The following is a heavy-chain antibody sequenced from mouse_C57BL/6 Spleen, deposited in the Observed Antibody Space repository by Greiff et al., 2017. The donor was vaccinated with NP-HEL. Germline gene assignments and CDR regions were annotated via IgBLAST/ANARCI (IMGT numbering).Heavy chain of an antibody. CDR2: IYPGSGST. CDR3: ARKDGPGYYAMDY. V-gene: IGHV1-55*01. CDR1: GYTFTSYW. D-gene: IGHD2-3*01. Sequence: VQLQQPGAELVKPGASVKMSCQASGYTFTSYWITWVKQRPGQGLEWIGDIYPGSGSTNYNEKFKSKATLTVDTSSSTAYMQLSSLTSEDSAVYYCARKDGPGYYAMDYWGQGTSVTVSS. J-gene: IGHJ4*01.